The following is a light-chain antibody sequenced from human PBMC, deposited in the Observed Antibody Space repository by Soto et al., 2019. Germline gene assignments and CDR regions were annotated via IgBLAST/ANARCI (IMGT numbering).Light chain of an antibody. CDR1: SSDVGAFNF. CDR2: GVG. V-gene: IGLV2-14*01. Sequence: QSALTQPASVSGSPGQSITISCTGTSSDVGAFNFVSWYQQHPGKAPKLMIYGVGNRPSGISNRFSGSKSGNTASLTISGLQADDEADDYCNSFTSSDTWVFGGGTKLTVL. J-gene: IGLJ3*02. CDR3: NSFTSSDTWV.